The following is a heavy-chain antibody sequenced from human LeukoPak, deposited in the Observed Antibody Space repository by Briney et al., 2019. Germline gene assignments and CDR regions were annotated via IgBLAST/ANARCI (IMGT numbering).Heavy chain of an antibody. D-gene: IGHD1-26*01. J-gene: IGHJ4*02. CDR2: IRYDGRNK. V-gene: IGHV3-30*02. CDR3: AKDLGDSGPTPDSDY. Sequence: GGSLRLSCAASGFTFSSYAMHWVRQAPGKGLGWVAFIRYDGRNKYYADSVKGRFTISRDNSKNTLYLQMSSLRAEDTSVYYCAKDLGDSGPTPDSDYWGQGTLVTVSS. CDR1: GFTFSSYA.